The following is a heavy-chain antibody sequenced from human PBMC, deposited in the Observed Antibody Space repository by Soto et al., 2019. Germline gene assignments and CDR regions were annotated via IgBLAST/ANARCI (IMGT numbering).Heavy chain of an antibody. J-gene: IGHJ4*02. CDR2: ISGSGGST. Sequence: GGSLRLSCAASGFTFSSYAMSWVRQAPGKGLEWVSAISGSGGSTYYADSVKGRFTISRDNSKNTLYLQMNSLRAEDTAVYYCAKDRRPQWLVRWYFDYWGQGTLVTVSS. CDR3: AKDRRPQWLVRWYFDY. CDR1: GFTFSSYA. V-gene: IGHV3-23*01. D-gene: IGHD6-19*01.